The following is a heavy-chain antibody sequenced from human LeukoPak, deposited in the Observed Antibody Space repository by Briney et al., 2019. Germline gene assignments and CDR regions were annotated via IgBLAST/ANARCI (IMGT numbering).Heavy chain of an antibody. V-gene: IGHV1-2*02. CDR1: GYTFTDYY. CDR2: INPNSGGT. J-gene: IGHJ4*02. CDR3: ARAGGDGYNPHFDY. D-gene: IGHD5-24*01. Sequence: LWASVKVSCKASGYTFTDYYMHWVRQAPGQGLEGMGWINPNSGGTNYAQKFQGRVTMTRDTSISTAYMELSRLTADDTAVYYCARAGGDGYNPHFDYWGQGTLVTVSS.